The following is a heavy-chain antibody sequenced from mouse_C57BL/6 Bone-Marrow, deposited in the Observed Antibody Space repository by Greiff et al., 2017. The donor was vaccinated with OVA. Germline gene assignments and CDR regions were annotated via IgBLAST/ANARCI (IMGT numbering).Heavy chain of an antibody. CDR2: ISGGGGNT. V-gene: IGHV5-9*01. CDR3: ARHSELYDYYGKDAMDD. CDR1: GFTFSSYT. D-gene: IGHD1-1*01. J-gene: IGHJ4*01. Sequence: EVKLMESGGGLVKPGGSLKLSCAASGFTFSSYTMSWVRQTPEKRLEWVATISGGGGNTYYPDSVKGRFTISRDNAKNTLYLQMSSLRSEDTALYYCARHSELYDYYGKDAMDDWGQGTSVTVAA.